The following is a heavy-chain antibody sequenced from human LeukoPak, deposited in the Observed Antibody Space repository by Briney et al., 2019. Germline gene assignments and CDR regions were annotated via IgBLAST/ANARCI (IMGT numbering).Heavy chain of an antibody. Sequence: GGSLRLSCAASGFTFSSYAMSWVRQAPGKGLEWVSAISGSGGSTYYADSVKGRFTISRDNSKNTLYLQMNSLRAKDTAVYYCALRLGYDSSGYYSDFDYWGQGTLVTVSS. J-gene: IGHJ4*02. CDR2: ISGSGGST. D-gene: IGHD3-22*01. V-gene: IGHV3-23*01. CDR3: ALRLGYDSSGYYSDFDY. CDR1: GFTFSSYA.